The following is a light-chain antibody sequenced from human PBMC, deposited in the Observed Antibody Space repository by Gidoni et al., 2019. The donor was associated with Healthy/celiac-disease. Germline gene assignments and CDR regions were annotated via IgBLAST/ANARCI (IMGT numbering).Light chain of an antibody. J-gene: IGKJ3*01. Sequence: MTQSPSSLSASVGDRVTITCQASQDISNYLNWYQQKPGKAPKLLIYDASNLETGVPSRFSGSGSGTDFTFTISSLQPEDIATYYCPQYDNLPFTFGPGTKVDIK. CDR1: QDISNY. CDR2: DAS. V-gene: IGKV1-33*01. CDR3: PQYDNLPFT.